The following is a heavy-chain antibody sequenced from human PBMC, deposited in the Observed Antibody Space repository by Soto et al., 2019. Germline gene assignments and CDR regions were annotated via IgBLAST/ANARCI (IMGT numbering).Heavy chain of an antibody. J-gene: IGHJ4*02. Sequence: SETLSLTCTVSGGSISSGDYYWSWIRQPPGKGLEWIGYIYYSGSTYYNPSLKSRVTISSDTSKDHFSLTLRSATAADTAVYYCARAAVAAGGPFDKWGQGALVTVSS. CDR3: ARAAVAAGGPFDK. CDR2: IYYSGST. V-gene: IGHV4-30-4*01. D-gene: IGHD2-15*01. CDR1: GGSISSGDYY.